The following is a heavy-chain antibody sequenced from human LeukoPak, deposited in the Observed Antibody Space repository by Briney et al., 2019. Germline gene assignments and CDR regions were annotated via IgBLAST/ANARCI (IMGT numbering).Heavy chain of an antibody. Sequence: SETLSLTCAVSGYSISTGRYWGWIRQPRGKGLEWIGSIYHSGSTYYNPSLKSRVTISVDTSKNHFSLNLRSVTAADTAVHYCARSLSTAGIDYWGQGTLVTVSS. CDR1: GYSISTGRY. D-gene: IGHD2-2*01. CDR3: ARSLSTAGIDY. V-gene: IGHV4-38-2*01. CDR2: IYHSGST. J-gene: IGHJ4*02.